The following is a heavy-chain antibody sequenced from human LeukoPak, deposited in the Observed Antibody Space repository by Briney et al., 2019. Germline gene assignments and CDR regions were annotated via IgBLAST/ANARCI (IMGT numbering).Heavy chain of an antibody. Sequence: PGGSLRLSCAASGITFSGHWMHWVRQAPGKGLEWVSCISTSGNTIYYADSLKGRFTVSRDNARNSLYLQVNSLRAEDTAIYYCARDGPGYSFDYWGQGTLVTVSS. V-gene: IGHV3-48*03. J-gene: IGHJ4*02. CDR1: GITFSGHW. D-gene: IGHD5-18*01. CDR3: ARDGPGYSFDY. CDR2: ISTSGNTI.